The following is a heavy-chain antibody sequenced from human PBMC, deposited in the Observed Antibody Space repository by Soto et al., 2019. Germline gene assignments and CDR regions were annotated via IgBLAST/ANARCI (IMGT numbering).Heavy chain of an antibody. Sequence: SETLSLTCTVSGGSISSGDYYWSWIRQPPGKGLEWIGYIYYSGSTYYNPSLKSRLTISVDTSKNQFSLKLSSVTAADTAVYYCAREDPFLNWFDPWGQGTLVTVSS. V-gene: IGHV4-30-4*01. CDR1: GGSISSGDYY. CDR2: IYYSGST. J-gene: IGHJ5*02. CDR3: AREDPFLNWFDP.